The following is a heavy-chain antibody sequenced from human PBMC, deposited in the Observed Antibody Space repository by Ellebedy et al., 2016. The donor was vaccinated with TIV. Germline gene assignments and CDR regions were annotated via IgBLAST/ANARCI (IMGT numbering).Heavy chain of an antibody. J-gene: IGHJ3*01. D-gene: IGHD6-13*01. CDR3: AKEVGLAAAATGEAFDV. V-gene: IGHV3-23*01. CDR2: ISGSGRSP. Sequence: GESLKISCAASGFTFGSYAMNWVRQAPGKGLEWVSAISGSGRSPYYADSVRGRFTISRDNSKNTLDLQMNSLRAEDTAVYYCAKEVGLAAAATGEAFDVWGQGTMVTVSS. CDR1: GFTFGSYA.